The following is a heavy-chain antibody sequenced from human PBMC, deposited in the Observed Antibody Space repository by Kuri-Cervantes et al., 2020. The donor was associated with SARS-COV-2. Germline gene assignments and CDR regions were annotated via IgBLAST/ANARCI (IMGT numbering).Heavy chain of an antibody. V-gene: IGHV3-30-3*01. D-gene: IGHD5-18*01. CDR1: GFTFSSYA. J-gene: IGHJ6*03. Sequence: LSLTCAASGFTFSSYAMHWVRQAPGKGLEWVAVISYDGSNKYYADSVKGRFTISRDNAKNSLYLQMNSLRAEDTAVYYCARDGYSYYYYYYMDVWGQGTMVTVSS. CDR2: ISYDGSNK. CDR3: ARDGYSYYYYYYMDV.